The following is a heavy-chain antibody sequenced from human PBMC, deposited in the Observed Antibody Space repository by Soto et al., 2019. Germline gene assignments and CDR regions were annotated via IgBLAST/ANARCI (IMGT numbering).Heavy chain of an antibody. Sequence: ETLSLTCAVYGWSFSGYYWTWIRQPPGTGLEWIGEINHSGSTNYNPSLKSRVTISVDTSKNQFSLKLTSVTAADTAMYYCARDKXTGLFDYWGQGTLVT. CDR2: INHSGST. CDR1: GWSFSGYY. D-gene: IGHD1-20*01. CDR3: ARDKXTGLFDY. J-gene: IGHJ4*02. V-gene: IGHV4-34*01.